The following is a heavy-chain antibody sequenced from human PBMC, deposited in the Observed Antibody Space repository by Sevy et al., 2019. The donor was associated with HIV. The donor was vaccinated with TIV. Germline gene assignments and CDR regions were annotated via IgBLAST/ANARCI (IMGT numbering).Heavy chain of an antibody. CDR3: ARARGDTSYAMDV. CDR1: GFTFSSYS. Sequence: GGSLRLSCAASGFTFSSYSMNWVRQAPGKGLEWVSYISSSSSTILNADSVKGRFTISRDNAKNSLFLQMNSLRAEDTAVYYCARARGDTSYAMDVWGQGTTVTVSS. V-gene: IGHV3-48*01. CDR2: ISSSSSTI. J-gene: IGHJ6*02. D-gene: IGHD3-16*01.